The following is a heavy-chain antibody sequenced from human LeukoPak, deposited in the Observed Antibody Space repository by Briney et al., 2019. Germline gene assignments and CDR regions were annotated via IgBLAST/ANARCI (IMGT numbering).Heavy chain of an antibody. Sequence: PSETLSLTCTVSGGSISSSSYSWSWIRQPPGKGLEWIGLIYHSGTTHYNPSLKSRLTFSLDKSKNQFSLKLTSVTAADTALYYCARNYYGSGSFYVHNWGQGTLVTVSS. CDR3: ARNYYGSGSFYVHN. D-gene: IGHD3-10*01. V-gene: IGHV4-30-2*01. CDR1: GGSISSSSYS. CDR2: IYHSGTT. J-gene: IGHJ4*02.